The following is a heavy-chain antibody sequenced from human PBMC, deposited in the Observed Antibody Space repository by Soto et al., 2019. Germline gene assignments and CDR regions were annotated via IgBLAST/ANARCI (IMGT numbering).Heavy chain of an antibody. CDR3: TKDNPSYCSSTSCPAPFDY. CDR1: GFTFSNAW. D-gene: IGHD2-2*01. Sequence: PGGSLILSCAASGFTFSNAWMSWVRQAPGKGLEWVGRIKSKTDGGTTDYAAPVKGRFTISRDDSKKTLYLQMNSLKTEDTAVYYCTKDNPSYCSSTSCPAPFDYGGQETLVTVSS. J-gene: IGHJ4*02. V-gene: IGHV3-15*01. CDR2: IKSKTDGGTT.